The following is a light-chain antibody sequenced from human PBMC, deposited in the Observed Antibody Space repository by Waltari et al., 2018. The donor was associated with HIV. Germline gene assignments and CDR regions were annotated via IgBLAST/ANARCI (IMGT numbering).Light chain of an antibody. Sequence: TQPASDSGSPGQSITISCTGTTSDVGAYDYVSWYQQHPGKAPKLMIYEVNNRPSGVSNRFSGSKSGNTASLTISGLQAEDGADYYCSSYTSSDTLVFGAGTKLTVL. J-gene: IGLJ3*02. CDR1: TSDVGAYDY. CDR3: SSYTSSDTLV. V-gene: IGLV2-14*01. CDR2: EVN.